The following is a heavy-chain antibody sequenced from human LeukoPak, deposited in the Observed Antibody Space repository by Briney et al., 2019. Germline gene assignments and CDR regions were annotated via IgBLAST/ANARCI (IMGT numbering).Heavy chain of an antibody. D-gene: IGHD3-16*01. CDR2: VSGSGGST. CDR3: AKVRAPLWGKDY. CDR1: GFTFNTYD. J-gene: IGHJ4*02. Sequence: GGSLRLSCAASGFTFNTYDMSWVRQAPGKGLEWVSGVSGSGGSTYYADSVKGRFTIPRDNSKNTLYLQMNSLRAEDTAVYYCAKVRAPLWGKDYWGQGTLVTVSS. V-gene: IGHV3-23*01.